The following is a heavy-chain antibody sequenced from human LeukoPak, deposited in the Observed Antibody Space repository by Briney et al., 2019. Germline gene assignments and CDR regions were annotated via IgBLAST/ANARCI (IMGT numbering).Heavy chain of an antibody. CDR2: IYRSGST. J-gene: IGHJ4*02. CDR3: ARANTAMVIDY. CDR1: GGSISSGGYS. D-gene: IGHD5-18*01. V-gene: IGHV4-30-2*01. Sequence: SETLSLTCAVSGGSISSGGYSWSWIRQPPGKGLEWIGYIYRSGSTYYNPSLKSRVTISVDRSKNQFSLKLSSVTAADTAVYYCARANTAMVIDYWGQGTLVTVSS.